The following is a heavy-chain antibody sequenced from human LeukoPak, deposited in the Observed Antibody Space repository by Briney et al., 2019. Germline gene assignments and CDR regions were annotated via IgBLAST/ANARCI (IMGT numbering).Heavy chain of an antibody. D-gene: IGHD3-22*01. Sequence: GGSLRLSCAASGFTFDDYGMSWVRQAPGKGLEWVAFIRYDGSNKYYADSVKGRFTISRDNSKNTLYLQMNSLRAEDTAVYYCAKGMYYYDSSGYSKLDYWGQGTLVTVSS. CDR1: GFTFDDYG. CDR3: AKGMYYYDSSGYSKLDY. V-gene: IGHV3-30*02. J-gene: IGHJ4*02. CDR2: IRYDGSNK.